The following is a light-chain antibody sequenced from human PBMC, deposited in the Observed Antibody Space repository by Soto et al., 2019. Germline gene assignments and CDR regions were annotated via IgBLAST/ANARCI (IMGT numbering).Light chain of an antibody. CDR3: QQRSNWPPTWT. CDR2: DAS. Sequence: EIVLTPSPGTLSLSPVERATLSCRASQSVSSYLAWYQQTPGQAPRLLIYDASNRATGIPARFSGSGSGTDFTLTISSLEPEDFAVYYCQQRSNWPPTWTFGQGTKVDI. CDR1: QSVSSY. J-gene: IGKJ1*01. V-gene: IGKV3-11*01.